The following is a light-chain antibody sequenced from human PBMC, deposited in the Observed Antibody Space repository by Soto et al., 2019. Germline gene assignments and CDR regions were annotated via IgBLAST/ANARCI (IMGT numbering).Light chain of an antibody. Sequence: EIVMTQSPATLSVSPGERATLSCRASQSVSRDLAWYQQKPGQAPRLLIYGASTRAAGIPARFSGSGSGTEFTLTISSLQSEDFAVYYCQQYTNWPPWTFGRGTNVEFK. J-gene: IGKJ1*01. CDR2: GAS. CDR3: QQYTNWPPWT. V-gene: IGKV3-15*01. CDR1: QSVSRD.